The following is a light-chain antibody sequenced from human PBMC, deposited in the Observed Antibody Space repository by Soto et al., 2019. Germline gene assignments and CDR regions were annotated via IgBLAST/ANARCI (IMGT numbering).Light chain of an antibody. Sequence: QSALTQPASVSGSAGQSITISCTGTSNDVGGYNYVSWYQQHPGKAPKVMIYEVTYRPSGVCSRVSGSKSGNTASLTIYGLQDEDEADYYCSSSTSRGTYVVVTGTKLTVL. V-gene: IGLV2-14*01. J-gene: IGLJ1*01. CDR3: SSSTSRGTYV. CDR1: SNDVGGYNY. CDR2: EVT.